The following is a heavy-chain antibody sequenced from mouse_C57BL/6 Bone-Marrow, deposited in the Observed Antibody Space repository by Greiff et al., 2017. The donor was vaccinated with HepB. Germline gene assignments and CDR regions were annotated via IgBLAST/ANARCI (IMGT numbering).Heavy chain of an antibody. CDR3: ARVGPLRSFDY. CDR2: IHPNSGST. D-gene: IGHD1-1*01. V-gene: IGHV1-64*01. J-gene: IGHJ2*01. Sequence: QVQLQQPGAELVKPGASVKLSCKASGYTFTSYWMHWVKQRPGQGLEWIGMIHPNSGSTNYNEKFKSKATLTVDKSSSTAYMQLSSLTSEDSAVYYCARVGPLRSFDYWGQGTTLTVSS. CDR1: GYTFTSYW.